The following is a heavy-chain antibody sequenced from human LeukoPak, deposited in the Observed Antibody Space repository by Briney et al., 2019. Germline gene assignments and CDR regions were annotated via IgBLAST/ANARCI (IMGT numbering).Heavy chain of an antibody. CDR1: GFTFSSYS. J-gene: IGHJ4*02. D-gene: IGHD6-19*01. V-gene: IGHV3-21*01. CDR2: ISSSSSYK. CDR3: AKGHAIEAQYSSGWYDDFDS. Sequence: PGGSLRLSCAASGFTFSSYSMNGGRQAPGKGLEWVSSISSSSSYKYYEDSVKGRFTITRDNPRDTLFLQINSLRGDDTALYYCAKGHAIEAQYSSGWYDDFDSWGQGTLVSVSS.